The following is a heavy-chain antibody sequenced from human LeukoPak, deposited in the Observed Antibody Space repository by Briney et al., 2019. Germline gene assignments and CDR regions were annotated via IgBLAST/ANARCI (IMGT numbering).Heavy chain of an antibody. Sequence: GASVKVSCKASGYTFTSYGISWVRQAPGQGLEWMGWISAYNGNTNYAQKLQGRVTMTTDTSTSTAYMELRSLRSDDTAVYYCARDSSTDSAPSSMDLDYWGQGTLVTVSS. CDR3: ARDSSTDSAPSSMDLDY. V-gene: IGHV1-18*01. D-gene: IGHD6-13*01. CDR1: GYTFTSYG. J-gene: IGHJ4*02. CDR2: ISAYNGNT.